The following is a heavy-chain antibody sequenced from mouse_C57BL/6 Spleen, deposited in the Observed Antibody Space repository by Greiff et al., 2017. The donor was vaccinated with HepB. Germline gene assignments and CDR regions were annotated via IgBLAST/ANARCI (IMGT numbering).Heavy chain of an antibody. Sequence: VQLQQSGAELVRPGASVKLSCTASGFNIKDYYMHWVKQRPEQGLEWIGRIDPEDGDTEYAPKFQGKATMTADTSSNTAYLQLSSLTSEDTAVYYCTTPNYYGSSYRYFDVWGTGTTVTVSS. J-gene: IGHJ1*03. CDR2: IDPEDGDT. CDR3: TTPNYYGSSYRYFDV. D-gene: IGHD1-1*01. V-gene: IGHV14-1*01. CDR1: GFNIKDYY.